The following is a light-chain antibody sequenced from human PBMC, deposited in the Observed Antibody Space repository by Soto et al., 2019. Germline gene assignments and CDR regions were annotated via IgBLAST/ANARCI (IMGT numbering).Light chain of an antibody. J-gene: IGKJ5*01. CDR2: GVS. V-gene: IGKV2D-29*02. Sequence: FVMTQTPLSLSVAPGQPASISCKSSQSLLHITGETFLFWYLQKPGQSPQLLIYGVSTRVSGVPDRFSGSGSGTDFTLEISRVETDDVGIYYCMQSTQLPPTFGQGTRLEIK. CDR3: MQSTQLPPT. CDR1: QSLLHITGETF.